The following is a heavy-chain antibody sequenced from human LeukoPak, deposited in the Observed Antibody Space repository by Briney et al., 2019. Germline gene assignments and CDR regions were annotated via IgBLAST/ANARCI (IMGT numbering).Heavy chain of an antibody. J-gene: IGHJ4*02. CDR1: GYSFTSYW. V-gene: IGHV5-51*01. CDR2: IDRGFSHT. Sequence: GESLKISCKGSGYSFTSYWIAWMRQAIPGKGLEWMGIIDRGFSHTRYSPSFQGQVTISADKAKSNAYLQWSSLRATDTAMYYCARHPYYYDSSGYKFDYWGQGTLVTVSS. D-gene: IGHD3-22*01. CDR3: ARHPYYYDSSGYKFDY.